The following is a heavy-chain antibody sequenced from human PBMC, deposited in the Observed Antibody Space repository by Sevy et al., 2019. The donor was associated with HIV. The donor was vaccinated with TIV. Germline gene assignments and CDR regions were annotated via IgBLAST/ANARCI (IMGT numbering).Heavy chain of an antibody. V-gene: IGHV3-48*01. CDR1: AFTFSSYS. CDR3: ARDRVLAIAIRHFYYNGMDV. D-gene: IGHD2-21*01. J-gene: IGHJ6*02. CDR2: ISSTSDTI. Sequence: GGSLRLSCAASAFTFSSYSMNWVRQAPGKGLEWVSYISSTSDTIYYADSVKGRFTISRDNAKDSLYLQMNSLRAEDTAVYYCARDRVLAIAIRHFYYNGMDVWGQGTTVTVSS.